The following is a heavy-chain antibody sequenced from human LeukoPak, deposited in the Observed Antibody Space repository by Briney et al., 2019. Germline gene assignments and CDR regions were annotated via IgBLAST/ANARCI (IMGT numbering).Heavy chain of an antibody. CDR3: ARGVEPLAANTLAY. CDR2: LYSDGNT. CDR1: GFTVITND. D-gene: IGHD1-14*01. J-gene: IGHJ4*02. Sequence: GGSLNLSCAAPGFTVITNDMTWVRQAPGKGLEWVSVLYSDGNTKYADSVQGRFTISRDNSKNTLYLEMSSLSPDDTAVYYCARGVEPLAANTLAYWGQGALVTVSS. V-gene: IGHV3-53*01.